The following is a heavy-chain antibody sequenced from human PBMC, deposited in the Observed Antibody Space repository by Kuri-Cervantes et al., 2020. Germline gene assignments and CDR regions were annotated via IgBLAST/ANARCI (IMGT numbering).Heavy chain of an antibody. Sequence: GGSLRLSCAASGFTFSSYDMHWVRQATGKGLEWVSAIGTAGDTYYPGSVKGRFTISRENAKNSLYLQMNSLRGGDTAVYYCASSFRAPTPNDYWGQGTLVTVSS. J-gene: IGHJ4*02. V-gene: IGHV3-13*01. CDR2: IGTAGDT. D-gene: IGHD3-16*01. CDR3: ASSFRAPTPNDY. CDR1: GFTFSSYD.